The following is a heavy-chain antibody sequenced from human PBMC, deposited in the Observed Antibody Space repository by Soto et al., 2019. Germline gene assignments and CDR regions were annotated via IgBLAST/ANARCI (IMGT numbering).Heavy chain of an antibody. D-gene: IGHD1-26*01. CDR3: GRDLRDCDSGSYSYGY. J-gene: IGHJ4*02. Sequence: EVQLVESGGGLVQPGGSLRLSCAASGFTFSSYWMSWVRQAPGKGLEWVANIKQDGGEKYYVDSVKGPFTISRDNAKNSLDLQMNSLSAEDTAVYYCGRDLRDCDSGSYSYGYWGQGTLVTVSP. CDR1: GFTFSSYW. V-gene: IGHV3-7*04. CDR2: IKQDGGEK.